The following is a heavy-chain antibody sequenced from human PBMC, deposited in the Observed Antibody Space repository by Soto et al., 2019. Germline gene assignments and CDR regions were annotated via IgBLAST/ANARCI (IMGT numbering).Heavy chain of an antibody. CDR2: IADGGTT. D-gene: IGHD6-13*01. CDR3: ARRIPIAGLFDF. CDR1: EGSIIGGRDY. V-gene: IGHV4-31*03. J-gene: IGHJ4*02. Sequence: IQSLRCRVSEGSIIGGRDYLSWNSQRPGKGLEWIGYIADGGTTFDNPSFDSRVTISADTSKNQFSLKLTSVTAADTAVYYCARRIPIAGLFDFWGQGTLLTVSS.